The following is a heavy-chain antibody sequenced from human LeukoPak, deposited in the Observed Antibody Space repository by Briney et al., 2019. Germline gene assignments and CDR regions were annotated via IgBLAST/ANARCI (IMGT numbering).Heavy chain of an antibody. CDR1: GDSVSSNSAA. CDR3: ARDHWMHFDL. V-gene: IGHV6-1*01. J-gene: IGHJ2*01. CDR2: TYYRSKWYN. D-gene: IGHD2-2*03. Sequence: SQTLSLTCAISGDSVSSNSAAWNWIRQSPSRGLEWLGRTYYRSKWYNQYAVSVKSRIIINPDTSKNQFSLQLSSVIPEDTAVYYCARDHWMHFDLWGRGTLVTVSS.